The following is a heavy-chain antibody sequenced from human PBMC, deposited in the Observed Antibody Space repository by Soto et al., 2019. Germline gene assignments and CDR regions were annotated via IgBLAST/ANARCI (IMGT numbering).Heavy chain of an antibody. CDR2: IIPILGIA. Sequence: SVKVSCKASGGTFSSYTISWVRQAPGQGLEWMGRIIPILGIANYAQKFQGRVTISADKSTSTGYMELSSLRSEDTAVYYCARDPLWFGELPSFDYWGQGTLVTVSS. CDR3: ARDPLWFGELPSFDY. D-gene: IGHD3-10*01. V-gene: IGHV1-69*04. J-gene: IGHJ4*02. CDR1: GGTFSSYT.